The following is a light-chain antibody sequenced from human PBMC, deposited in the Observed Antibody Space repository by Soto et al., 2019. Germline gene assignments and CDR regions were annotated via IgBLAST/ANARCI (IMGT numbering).Light chain of an antibody. Sequence: QSALTQPASVSGSPGQSITISCTGSSSYFGDFTSVSWFQQYPGKAPRLMIYEVSYRPAEIPTRFSGSKSGNTASLTISGLQAEDEADYYCSSSTSSTTHHVFGTGTKLTVL. CDR2: EVS. CDR3: SSSTSSTTHHV. V-gene: IGLV2-14*01. CDR1: SSYFGDFTS. J-gene: IGLJ1*01.